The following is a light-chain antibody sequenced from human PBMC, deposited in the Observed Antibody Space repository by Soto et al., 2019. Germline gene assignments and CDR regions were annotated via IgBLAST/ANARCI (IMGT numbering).Light chain of an antibody. V-gene: IGKV3-15*01. CDR3: QQYNNWPPIT. CDR1: QSGSSN. Sequence: EIVMTQSPATLSVSPGERATLSCRASQSGSSNLAWYQQKPGQAPRLLIYGACTRATGMPARFSGSVSGTEFTLTISSLQSEDLAVYYCQQYNNWPPITCGQGARLEIK. J-gene: IGKJ5*01. CDR2: GAC.